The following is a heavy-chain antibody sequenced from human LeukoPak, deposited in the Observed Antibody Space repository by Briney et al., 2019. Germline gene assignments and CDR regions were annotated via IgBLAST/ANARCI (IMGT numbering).Heavy chain of an antibody. D-gene: IGHD3-22*01. Sequence: PSETLSLTCAVSGGSISSSNWWSWVRQPPGKGLEWIGEIYHSGSTNYNPSLKSRVTISVDKSKNQFSLKLSSVTAADTAIYYCARNGDDSSDYYYFDYWGQGTLVTVSS. CDR3: ARNGDDSSDYYYFDY. CDR1: GGSISSSNW. J-gene: IGHJ4*02. CDR2: IYHSGST. V-gene: IGHV4-4*02.